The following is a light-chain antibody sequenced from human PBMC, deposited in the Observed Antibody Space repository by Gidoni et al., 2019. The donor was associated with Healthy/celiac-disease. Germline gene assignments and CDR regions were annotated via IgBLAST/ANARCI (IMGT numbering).Light chain of an antibody. Sequence: LSPGERATLSCRASQSVSSSYLAWYQQKPGQAPRLLIYGASSRATGIPGRFSGSGSGTDFTLTISRLEPEDFAVYYCQQYGSSSLTFGGGTKVEIK. CDR3: QQYGSSSLT. CDR2: GAS. J-gene: IGKJ4*01. CDR1: QSVSSSY. V-gene: IGKV3-20*01.